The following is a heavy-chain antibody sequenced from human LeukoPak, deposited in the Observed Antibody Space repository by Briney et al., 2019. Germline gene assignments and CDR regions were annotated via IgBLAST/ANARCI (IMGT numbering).Heavy chain of an antibody. Sequence: SETQSLTCAVYGGSFSSSSYYWGWIRQPPGKGLEWIGSIYYGGSTYYNSSLKSRVTISVDISKNQFSLRVSPVTAADTAVYYCARDAGHQLSRRNYYAMDVWGQGTTVTVS. CDR2: IYYGGST. CDR3: ARDAGHQLSRRNYYAMDV. D-gene: IGHD2-2*01. V-gene: IGHV4-39*07. J-gene: IGHJ6*02. CDR1: GGSFSSSSYY.